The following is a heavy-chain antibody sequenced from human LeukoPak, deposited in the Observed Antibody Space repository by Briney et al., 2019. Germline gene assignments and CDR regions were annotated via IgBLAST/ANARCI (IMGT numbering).Heavy chain of an antibody. CDR2: ISYDGSNK. D-gene: IGHD6-13*01. Sequence: GGSLRLSCAASGFTFSSYGMHWVRQAPGKGLEWVAVISYDGSNKYYADSVKGRFTISRDNSKNTLYLQMNSLRAEDTAVYYCAKDHSSSYDYWGQGTLVTVSS. CDR1: GFTFSSYG. J-gene: IGHJ4*02. CDR3: AKDHSSSYDY. V-gene: IGHV3-30*18.